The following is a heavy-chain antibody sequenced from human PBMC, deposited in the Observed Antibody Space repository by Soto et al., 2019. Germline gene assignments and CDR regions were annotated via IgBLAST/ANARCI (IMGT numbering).Heavy chain of an antibody. CDR2: IIPISETT. CDR1: GGTFSSYA. CDR3: ARSQGSSTSLEIYYYYYYGIDV. D-gene: IGHD2-2*01. J-gene: IGHJ6*02. V-gene: IGHV1-69*01. Sequence: QVQLVQSGAEVKKPGSSVKVSCKASGGTFSSYAISWVRQAPGQGLEWMGGIIPISETTNYAQKFQGRVTITADESKSTAYMELSRLRSEDTAVYYCARSQGSSTSLEIYYYYYYGIDVWGQGTTVTVSS.